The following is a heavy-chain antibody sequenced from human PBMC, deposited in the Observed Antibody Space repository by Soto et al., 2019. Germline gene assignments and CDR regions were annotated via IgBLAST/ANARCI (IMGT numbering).Heavy chain of an antibody. D-gene: IGHD3-22*01. CDR2: ISGSGGDT. CDR3: ARGASISMIVVVRPYYFDY. V-gene: IGHV3-23*01. J-gene: IGHJ4*02. CDR1: GFTFSSYA. Sequence: EVQLLESGGGLVQPGGSLRLSCAASGFTFSSYAMSWVRQTPGKGLEWVSAISGSGGDTYYGDFVKGRFTISRDNSKNTLYLQMNSLRAEDTAGYFCARGASISMIVVVRPYYFDYWGQGNLVTVSS.